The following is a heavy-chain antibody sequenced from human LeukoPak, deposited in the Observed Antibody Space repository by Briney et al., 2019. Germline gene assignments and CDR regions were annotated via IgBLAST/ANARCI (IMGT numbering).Heavy chain of an antibody. CDR1: GGSISSGGYY. CDR2: IYTIGST. Sequence: NASETLSLTCTVSGGSISSGGYYWNWIRQPAGKGLEWIGRIYTIGSTDYNPSLKSRVTMSVDTSKNQFSLKLSSVTAADTAVYYCARAQRWLPFTYWGQGTLVTVSS. V-gene: IGHV4-61*02. J-gene: IGHJ4*02. D-gene: IGHD6-19*01. CDR3: ARAQRWLPFTY.